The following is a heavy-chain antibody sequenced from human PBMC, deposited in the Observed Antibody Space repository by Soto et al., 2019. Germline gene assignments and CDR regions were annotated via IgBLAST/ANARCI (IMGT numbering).Heavy chain of an antibody. J-gene: IGHJ4*02. CDR2: ISDDGNNK. CDR3: ARDDEGGSDCDLGY. Sequence: QVQLVESGGGVVQPGRSLRLSCAASGFTFSRYTMHWVRQAPGKGLEWMAFISDDGNNKYYADSGKGQFTISRDNSKKTLYLQMNRLRTEDTAVYYCARDDEGGSDCDLGYWGQGTLVTVSS. V-gene: IGHV3-30-3*01. CDR1: GFTFSRYT. D-gene: IGHD3-10*01.